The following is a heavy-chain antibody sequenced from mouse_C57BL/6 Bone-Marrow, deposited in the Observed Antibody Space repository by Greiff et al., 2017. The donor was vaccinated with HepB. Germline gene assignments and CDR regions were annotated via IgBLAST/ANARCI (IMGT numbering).Heavy chain of an antibody. CDR3: TRRDGKEYYYAMDY. CDR1: GFPFSDAW. CDR2: IRNKANNPAK. V-gene: IGHV6-6*01. D-gene: IGHD2-1*01. J-gene: IGHJ4*01. Sequence: EVKLVESGGGLVQPGGSMKLSCAASGFPFSDAWMDWVRQSPEKGLEWVAEIRNKANNPAKYYAVSVKGRLTISRDDSKSSVYLQLNSLRAEATCIYYCTRRDGKEYYYAMDYWGQGTSVTVSS.